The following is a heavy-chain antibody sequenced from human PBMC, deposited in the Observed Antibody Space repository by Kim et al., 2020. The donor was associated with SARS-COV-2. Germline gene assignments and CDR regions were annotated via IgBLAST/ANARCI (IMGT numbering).Heavy chain of an antibody. CDR3: ARDRIVLRYFDC. V-gene: IGHV1-18*01. J-gene: IGHJ4*02. D-gene: IGHD3-9*01. Sequence: NYAQKLQGRVTMTTDTSTSTAYMELRSLRSDDTAVYYCARDRIVLRYFDCWGQGTLVTVSS.